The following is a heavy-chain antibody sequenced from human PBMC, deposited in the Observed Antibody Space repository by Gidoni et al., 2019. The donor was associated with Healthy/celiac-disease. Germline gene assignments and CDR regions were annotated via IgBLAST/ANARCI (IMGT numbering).Heavy chain of an antibody. V-gene: IGHV1-69*06. J-gene: IGHJ6*02. CDR2: IIPIFGTA. Sequence: QVQLVQSGAEVTKPGSSVKVSCKASGGTFSSYAISWVRQAPVKGLEWMGGIIPIFGTANYAQKFQGRVTITADKSTSTAYMELSSLRSEDTAVYYCERASGYCSSTSCYNGMDVGGQGTTVTVSS. CDR1: GGTFSSYA. D-gene: IGHD2-2*02. CDR3: ERASGYCSSTSCYNGMDV.